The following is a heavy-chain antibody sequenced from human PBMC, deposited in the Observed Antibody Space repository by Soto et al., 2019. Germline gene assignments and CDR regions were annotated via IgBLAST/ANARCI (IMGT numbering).Heavy chain of an antibody. Sequence: GGSLRLSCAASGFTFSSYWMHWVRQAPGKGLEWVANINQDGGQTYYVDSVKGRFTISRNNAKNFLYLQMDSLRAEDTAVYYCASPPTNLDYDDDTWFDPWGQGT. CDR2: INQDGGQT. CDR1: GFTFSSYW. J-gene: IGHJ5*02. V-gene: IGHV3-7*01. D-gene: IGHD4-17*01. CDR3: ASPPTNLDYDDDTWFDP.